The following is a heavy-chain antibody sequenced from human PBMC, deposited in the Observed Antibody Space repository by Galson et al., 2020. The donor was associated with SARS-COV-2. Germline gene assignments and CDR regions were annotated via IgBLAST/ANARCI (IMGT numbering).Heavy chain of an antibody. CDR3: ARDRGFGSPNLDI. J-gene: IGHJ3*02. V-gene: IGHV4-4*02. D-gene: IGHD3-10*01. CDR2: IYHSGST. Sequence: SETLSLTCAVSGGSISSSNWWSWVRQPPGKGLEWIGEIYHSGSTNYNPSLKSRVTISVDKSKNQFSLKLSSVTAADTAVYYCARDRGFGSPNLDIWGQGTMVTVSS. CDR1: GGSISSSNW.